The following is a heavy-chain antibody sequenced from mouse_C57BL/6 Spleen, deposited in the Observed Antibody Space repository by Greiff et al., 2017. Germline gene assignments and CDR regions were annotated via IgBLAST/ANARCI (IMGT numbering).Heavy chain of an antibody. CDR1: GYTFTSYW. CDR2: IDPSDSET. J-gene: IGHJ1*03. CDR3: ARRMTTVVAPGYFDV. D-gene: IGHD1-1*01. V-gene: IGHV1-52*01. Sequence: VQLQQPGAELVRPGSSVKLSCKASGYTFTSYWMHWVKQRPIQGLEWIGNIDPSDSETHYNQKFKDKATLTVDKSSSTAYMQLSSLTSEDSAVYYCARRMTTVVAPGYFDVWGTGTTVTVSS.